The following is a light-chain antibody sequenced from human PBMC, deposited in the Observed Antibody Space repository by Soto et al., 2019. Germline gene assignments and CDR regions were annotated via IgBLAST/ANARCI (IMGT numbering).Light chain of an antibody. CDR1: QSVLSNSNNKNS. J-gene: IGKJ3*01. CDR3: HQYGLSAMVT. CDR2: WAS. V-gene: IGKV4-1*01. Sequence: DIVMTQSPDSLAVSLGERATINCKSSQSVLSNSNNKNSIAWYQQKPGQPPRLLIYWASTRESGVPDRFSGSGSGTDFTLTISRLEPEDFALYYCHQYGLSAMVTFGPGTKVDIK.